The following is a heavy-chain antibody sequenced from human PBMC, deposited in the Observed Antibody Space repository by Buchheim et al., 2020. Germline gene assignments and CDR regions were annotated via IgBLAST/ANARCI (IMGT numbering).Heavy chain of an antibody. Sequence: QVQLVQSGTEMKKPGASVKVSCKASGYTFTSYYIHWVRQAPGQGLEWMGVINPSGASTNYALKFQGRVTMTRDTSTSTVNMEVSSLRSEDTAVYYCARDLGDFLWGSYRPYFDYWGQGTL. CDR3: ARDLGDFLWGSYRPYFDY. CDR1: GYTFTSYY. CDR2: INPSGAST. V-gene: IGHV1-46*01. J-gene: IGHJ4*02. D-gene: IGHD3-16*02.